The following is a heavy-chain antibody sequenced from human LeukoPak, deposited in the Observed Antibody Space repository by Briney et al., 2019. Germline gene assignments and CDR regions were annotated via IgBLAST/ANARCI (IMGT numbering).Heavy chain of an antibody. V-gene: IGHV3-64D*06. Sequence: PGGSLRLSCSASGFSFSASAMHWVRQAPGKGPQFVSAITSNGHSTYYADSVKGRFTISRDNSKSTLDLQMSGLRAEDTAVYYCVRDLTWGQGTLVTVSS. J-gene: IGHJ4*02. D-gene: IGHD4/OR15-4a*01. CDR2: ITSNGHST. CDR3: VRDLT. CDR1: GFSFSASA.